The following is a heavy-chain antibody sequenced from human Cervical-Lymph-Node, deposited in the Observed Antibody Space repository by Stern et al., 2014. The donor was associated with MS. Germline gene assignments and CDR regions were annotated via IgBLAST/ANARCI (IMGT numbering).Heavy chain of an antibody. D-gene: IGHD6-13*01. CDR2: IIPTFGTV. J-gene: IGHJ4*02. V-gene: IGHV1-69*01. Sequence: VQLVESGAEVKKPGSSVRVSCRASGDTFSSNSFSWVRQAPGQGLEWVGGIIPTFGTVHYARKSPGRVTITTDESTSTVFLELSSLRADDTGVYYCARDQGGIAADWGQGTLVTVSS. CDR3: ARDQGGIAAD. CDR1: GDTFSSNS.